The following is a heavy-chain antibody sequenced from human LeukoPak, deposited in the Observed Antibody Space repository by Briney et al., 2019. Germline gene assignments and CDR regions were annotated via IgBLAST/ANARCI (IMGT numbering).Heavy chain of an antibody. CDR1: GFTFSSYG. CDR2: IRAGGSNK. J-gene: IGHJ5*02. Sequence: QTGGSLRLSCAASGFTFSSYGMHWVRQAPGKGLEWVAFIRAGGSNKYYADSVKGRFTISRDNSKNTLYLQMNTLRAEDKAVYYCAKEGSSGYPRSNGFDPWGQGTLVTVSS. CDR3: AKEGSSGYPRSNGFDP. D-gene: IGHD3-22*01. V-gene: IGHV3-30*02.